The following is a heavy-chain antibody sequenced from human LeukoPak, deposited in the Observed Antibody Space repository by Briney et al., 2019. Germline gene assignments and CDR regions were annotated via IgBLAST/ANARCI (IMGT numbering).Heavy chain of an antibody. CDR1: GFTFDDYG. CDR3: ARGRKGYYYYYYMDV. J-gene: IGHJ6*03. V-gene: IGHV3-20*04. Sequence: GGSLRLSCAASGFTFDDYGMSWVRQAPGKGLEWVSGINWNGGSTGYADSVKGRFTISRDNAKNSLYLQMNSLRAEDTALYYCARGRKGYYYYYYMDVWGQGTTVTVSS. CDR2: INWNGGST.